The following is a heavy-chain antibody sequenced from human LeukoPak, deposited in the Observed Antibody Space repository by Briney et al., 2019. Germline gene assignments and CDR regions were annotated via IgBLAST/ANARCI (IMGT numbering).Heavy chain of an antibody. D-gene: IGHD3-22*01. Sequence: GGSLRLSCAASGFTFNRNAISWVRQAPGKGLEWVSTIGGSGDKTFYADSVKGRFTISRDNSKNTLYLQMNSLRAEDTAVYYCARDVAQYYYDSSGYYAWGQGTLVTVSS. J-gene: IGHJ5*02. CDR1: GFTFNRNA. CDR3: ARDVAQYYYDSSGYYA. V-gene: IGHV3-23*01. CDR2: IGGSGDKT.